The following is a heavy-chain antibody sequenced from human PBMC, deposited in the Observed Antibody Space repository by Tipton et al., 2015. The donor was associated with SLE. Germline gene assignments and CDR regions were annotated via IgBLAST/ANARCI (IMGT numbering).Heavy chain of an antibody. Sequence: GSLRLSCAASGFTFSSYSMNWVRQAPGKGLEWVSSISSSSSYIYYADSVKGRFTISRDNAKNSLYLQMNSLRAEDTAVYYCAESEELEDAFDIWGQGTMVTVSS. CDR2: ISSSSSYI. V-gene: IGHV3-21*01. CDR3: AESEELEDAFDI. D-gene: IGHD1-1*01. CDR1: GFTFSSYS. J-gene: IGHJ3*02.